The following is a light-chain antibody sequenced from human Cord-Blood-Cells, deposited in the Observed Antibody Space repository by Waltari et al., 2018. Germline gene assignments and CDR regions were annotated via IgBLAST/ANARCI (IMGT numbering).Light chain of an antibody. CDR3: QQRSNWPT. J-gene: IGKJ3*01. V-gene: IGKV3-11*01. Sequence: EIVLTQSPATLSLSPGERATLSCRASQSVSSYLAWYQQKPGQAPRPLIYDASNRATGIPARFSGSGSGTDFTLTLSSLEPEDFAVYYCQQRSNWPTFGPGTKVDIK. CDR1: QSVSSY. CDR2: DAS.